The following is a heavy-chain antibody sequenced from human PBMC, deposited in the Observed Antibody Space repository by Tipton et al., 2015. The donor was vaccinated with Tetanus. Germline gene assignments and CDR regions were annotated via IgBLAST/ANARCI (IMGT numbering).Heavy chain of an antibody. CDR3: ARDFRPIFGVAQPFDP. CDR1: GFTFSSYN. J-gene: IGHJ5*02. D-gene: IGHD3-3*01. CDR2: ISGTGTTV. Sequence: SLRLSCAASGFTFSSYNMNWVRQAPGKGLEWVSHISGTGTTVDYADSVKGRFTISRDNAKSSLYLQMNSLRDEDTAIYYCARDFRPIFGVAQPFDPWVQGTLVTVSS. V-gene: IGHV3-48*02.